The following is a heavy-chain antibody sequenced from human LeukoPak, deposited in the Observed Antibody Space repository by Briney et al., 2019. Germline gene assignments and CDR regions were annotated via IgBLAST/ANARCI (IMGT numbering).Heavy chain of an antibody. CDR1: GGSISSYY. Sequence: SETLSLTCTVSGGSISSYYWSWIRQPPGKGLEWIGYIYYSGSTNYSPSLKSRVTISVDTSKNQFSLKLSSVTAADTAVYYCARQIVGATTGLGYWGQGTLVTVSS. J-gene: IGHJ4*02. CDR3: ARQIVGATTGLGY. D-gene: IGHD1-26*01. V-gene: IGHV4-59*01. CDR2: IYYSGST.